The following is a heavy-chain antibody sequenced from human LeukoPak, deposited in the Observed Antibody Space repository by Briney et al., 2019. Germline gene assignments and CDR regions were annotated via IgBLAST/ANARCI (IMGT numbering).Heavy chain of an antibody. D-gene: IGHD6-13*01. CDR2: IRGSDGRS. V-gene: IGHV3-23*01. CDR1: GFTFRNYA. CDR3: AKTAGSNWSFDY. Sequence: PGGSLRLSCAASGFTFRNYAMSWVRQAPGKGLEWVSAIRGSDGRSHYADSVKGRFTTSRDNSKNTLWLQMNSLRAEDAAVYYCAKTAGSNWSFDYWGQGTLVTVSS. J-gene: IGHJ4*02.